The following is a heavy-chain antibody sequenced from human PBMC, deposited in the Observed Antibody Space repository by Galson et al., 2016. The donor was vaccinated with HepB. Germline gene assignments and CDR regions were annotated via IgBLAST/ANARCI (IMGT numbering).Heavy chain of an antibody. D-gene: IGHD1-1*01. CDR1: GLTFSRFW. Sequence: LRLSCAASGLTFSRFWMTWVRQAPGKGLEWVANINQDGSEKHYLDSVRGRFTISRDNAKNSLYLQMNSLQAEDTAVYFCARAYQYTLDYWGQGTLVTVSS. CDR2: INQDGSEK. V-gene: IGHV3-7*04. CDR3: ARAYQYTLDY. J-gene: IGHJ4*02.